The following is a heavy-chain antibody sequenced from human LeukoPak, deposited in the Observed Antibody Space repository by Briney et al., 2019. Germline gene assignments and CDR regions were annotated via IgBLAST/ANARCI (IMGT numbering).Heavy chain of an antibody. CDR3: ARVRGWYIDY. D-gene: IGHD6-19*01. Sequence: GGSLRLSCAASGFTFSSYWMTWVRQAPGKGLEWVSYISSSGSTIYYADSVKGRFTISRDNAKNSLYLQMNSLRAEDTAVYYCARVRGWYIDYWGQGTLVTVSS. J-gene: IGHJ4*02. CDR2: ISSSGSTI. V-gene: IGHV3-48*03. CDR1: GFTFSSYW.